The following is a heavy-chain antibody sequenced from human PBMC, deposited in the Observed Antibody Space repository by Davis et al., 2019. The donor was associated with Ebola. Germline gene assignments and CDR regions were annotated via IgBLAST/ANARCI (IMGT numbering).Heavy chain of an antibody. V-gene: IGHV2-70*01. J-gene: IGHJ3*02. D-gene: IGHD1-26*01. Sequence: LRLSCAASGFTFSSYWMSWIRQPPGKALEWLALIDWDDDKYYSTSLKTRLTISKDTSKNQVVLTMTNMDPVDTATYYCARYQWEPLGGNGFAFDIWGQGTMVTVPS. CDR2: IDWDDDK. CDR1: GFTFSSYW. CDR3: ARYQWEPLGGNGFAFDI.